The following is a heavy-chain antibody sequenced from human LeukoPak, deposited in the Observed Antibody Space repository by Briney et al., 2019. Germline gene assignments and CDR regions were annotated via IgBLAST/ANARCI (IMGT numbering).Heavy chain of an antibody. D-gene: IGHD6-13*01. CDR3: ALAAAGGFDP. CDR2: IIPIFGTA. CDR1: GGTFSSYA. Sequence: SVKVSCKASGGTFSSYAIGWVRQAPGQGLEWMGGIIPIFGTANYAQKFQGRVTITADESTSTAYMELSSLRAEDTAVYYCALAAAGGFDPWGQGTLVTVSS. J-gene: IGHJ5*02. V-gene: IGHV1-69*13.